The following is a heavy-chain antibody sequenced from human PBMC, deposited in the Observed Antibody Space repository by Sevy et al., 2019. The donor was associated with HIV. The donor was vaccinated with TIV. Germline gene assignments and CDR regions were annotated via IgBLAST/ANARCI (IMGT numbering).Heavy chain of an antibody. CDR3: ARDVDSNYDGIDA. D-gene: IGHD4-4*01. Sequence: GGSLRLSCAASGFIFSNHGMHWVRQAPGKGLEWVAGIWYDGSDTYYGESVKGRFTISRDNSKNTVDLQMNSLRVEDTAVYDCARDVDSNYDGIDAWGQGTTVTVSS. CDR2: IWYDGSDT. CDR1: GFIFSNHG. J-gene: IGHJ6*02. V-gene: IGHV3-33*01.